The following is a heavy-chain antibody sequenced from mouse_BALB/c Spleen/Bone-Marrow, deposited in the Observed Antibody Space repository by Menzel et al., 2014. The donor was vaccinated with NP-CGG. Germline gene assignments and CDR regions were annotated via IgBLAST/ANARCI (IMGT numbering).Heavy chain of an antibody. CDR3: TREDTNWDFDY. V-gene: IGHV5-6-4*01. D-gene: IGHD4-1*01. J-gene: IGHJ2*01. CDR2: ISSGGSYT. CDR1: GFTFSSYT. Sequence: EVKLVESGGGLVKPGGSLKLSCAASGFTFSSYTMSWVRQTPEKRLEWVATISSGGSYTYYPDSVKGRFTISRGNAENTLYLQMSSLKSEDTAMYYCTREDTNWDFDYWGQGTTLTVSS.